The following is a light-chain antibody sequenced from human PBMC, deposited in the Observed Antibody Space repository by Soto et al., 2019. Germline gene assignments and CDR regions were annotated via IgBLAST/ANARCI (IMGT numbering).Light chain of an antibody. CDR3: QQYNSYPMT. CDR2: DAS. Sequence: DIQMTQSPSTLSGSVGDRVTITCRASQTISSWLAWYQQKPGKASKLLIYDASILESGVPSRFSGSGSGTEFTLTISSLQPDDFATYYCQQYNSYPMTFGQGTKVDI. CDR1: QTISSW. J-gene: IGKJ1*01. V-gene: IGKV1-5*01.